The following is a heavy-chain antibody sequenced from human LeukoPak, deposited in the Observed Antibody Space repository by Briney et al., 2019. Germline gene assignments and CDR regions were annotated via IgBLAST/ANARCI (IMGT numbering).Heavy chain of an antibody. V-gene: IGHV3-66*02. Sequence: GRSLRPSCAASGFTVSSKYMSWARQAPGRGLEWDSVIYGGGSTYYADSVKGRFTISRDNSKNTLYLQMNSLRAEDTAVYYCARSRGYDILTGYYSPFDYWGQGTLVTVSS. D-gene: IGHD3-9*01. CDR2: IYGGGST. CDR1: GFTVSSKY. CDR3: ARSRGYDILTGYYSPFDY. J-gene: IGHJ4*02.